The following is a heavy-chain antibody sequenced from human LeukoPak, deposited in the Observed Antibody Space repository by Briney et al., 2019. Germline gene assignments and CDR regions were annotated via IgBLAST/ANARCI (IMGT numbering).Heavy chain of an antibody. J-gene: IGHJ4*02. CDR1: GFTFGSYW. CDR2: IKQDGSEK. Sequence: PGGSLRLSCAASGFTFGSYWMSWVRQAPGKGLEWVAIIKQDGSEKKYVDSGKGRFTISRDNAKNSLYLQMNSLRAEDTAVYYCARADRYCSGGSCYSDYWGQGTLVTVSS. D-gene: IGHD2-15*01. CDR3: ARADRYCSGGSCYSDY. V-gene: IGHV3-7*05.